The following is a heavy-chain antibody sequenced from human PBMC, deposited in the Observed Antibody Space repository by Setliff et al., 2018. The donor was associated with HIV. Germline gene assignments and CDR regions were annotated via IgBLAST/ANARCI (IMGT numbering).Heavy chain of an antibody. J-gene: IGHJ4*02. CDR1: GYSFTDYY. CDR2: INPKSDGT. CDR3: ARGMDYYDTSGYYQYYFDY. V-gene: IGHV1-2*04. D-gene: IGHD3-22*01. Sequence: ASVKVSCKASGYSFTDYYIHWVRQAPGQGLEWMGWINPKSDGTNYAQKFQGWITMTRDTSISTAYMELSRLRSDDAAVYYCARGMDYYDTSGYYQYYFDYWGQGTLVTVSS.